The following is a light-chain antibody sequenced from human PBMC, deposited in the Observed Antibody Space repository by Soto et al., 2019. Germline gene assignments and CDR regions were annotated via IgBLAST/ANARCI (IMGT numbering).Light chain of an antibody. CDR1: QRVSSN. J-gene: IGKJ2*01. Sequence: EIVMTQSPATLSVSPGERATLSCRASQRVSSNLAWYQQKPGQAPRLLIYDASTRATGIPARFSGSGSGTEFTLTISSLQSEDFAIYYCQHFNDWPYTFGQGTKVDIK. V-gene: IGKV3-15*01. CDR2: DAS. CDR3: QHFNDWPYT.